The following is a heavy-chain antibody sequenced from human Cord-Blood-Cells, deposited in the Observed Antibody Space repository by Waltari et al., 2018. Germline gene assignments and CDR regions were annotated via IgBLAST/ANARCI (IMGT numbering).Heavy chain of an antibody. CDR2: INHSGST. CDR1: GGSFSGYY. J-gene: IGHJ3*02. Sequence: QVQLQQWGAGLLKPSETLSLTCAVYGGSFSGYYWSWIRQPPGKGLEWIREINHSGSTNNHPSLKSRVTISVDTCKNQFSLKLGSVTAADTAVYYCARGLSSSSHAFDIWGQGTMVTVSS. D-gene: IGHD6-6*01. CDR3: ARGLSSSSHAFDI. V-gene: IGHV4-34*01.